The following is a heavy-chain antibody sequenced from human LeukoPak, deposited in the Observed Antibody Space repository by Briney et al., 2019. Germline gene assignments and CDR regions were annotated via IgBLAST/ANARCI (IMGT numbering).Heavy chain of an antibody. D-gene: IGHD3-3*01. CDR3: AREFSWSGFFDY. Sequence: NPSETLSLTCTVSDGSISSYYWSWIRQPPGKGLEWIGHIYDSGSTNYNPSLKSRVTISVDTSKNQFSLKLSSVTAADTAVYYCAREFSWSGFFDYWGQGTQVTVSS. CDR1: DGSISSYY. J-gene: IGHJ4*02. V-gene: IGHV4-59*01. CDR2: IYDSGST.